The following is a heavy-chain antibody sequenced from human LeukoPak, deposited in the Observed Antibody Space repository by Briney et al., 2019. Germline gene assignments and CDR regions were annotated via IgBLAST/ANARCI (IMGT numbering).Heavy chain of an antibody. J-gene: IGHJ5*02. V-gene: IGHV4-34*01. CDR3: ARERASNNYYNYSDP. Sequence: NASETLSLTCAVYGDSFNEYYWSWVRQPPGKALEWIGEINHSGSTNYNPSLKSRVTISVDKSLRQFFLRLSPVTAADTAVYYCARERASNNYYNYSDPWGQGTQVTVSS. CDR1: GDSFNEYY. CDR2: INHSGST. D-gene: IGHD1-1*01.